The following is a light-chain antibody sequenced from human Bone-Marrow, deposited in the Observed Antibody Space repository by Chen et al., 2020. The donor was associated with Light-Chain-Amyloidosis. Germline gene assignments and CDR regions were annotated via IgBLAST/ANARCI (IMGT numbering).Light chain of an antibody. CDR3: TSYSGTYNLVL. Sequence: QSALTQPASVSGFPGQSITISCPGTNNDVGGHAFVSWYQRHPGKAPKFLIYEDTERASGVSKRFSGSKSGNTASLTITGLQAEDEADYFCTSYSGTYNLVLFGGGTKLTVL. CDR2: EDT. CDR1: NNDVGGHAF. V-gene: IGLV2-14*02. J-gene: IGLJ2*01.